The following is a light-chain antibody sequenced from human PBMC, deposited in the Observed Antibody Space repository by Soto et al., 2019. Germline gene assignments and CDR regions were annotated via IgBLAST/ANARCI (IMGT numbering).Light chain of an antibody. CDR3: QSYASSLRGFYV. CDR2: GNS. Sequence: QSVLTQPPSVSGAPGQRVTISCTGSSSNIGAGYDVHWYQQLPGTAPKLLIYGNSNRPSGVPDRFSGSKSGTSASLAITGLQAEDEADYYCQSYASSLRGFYVFGTGTKVTVL. CDR1: SSNIGAGYD. V-gene: IGLV1-40*01. J-gene: IGLJ1*01.